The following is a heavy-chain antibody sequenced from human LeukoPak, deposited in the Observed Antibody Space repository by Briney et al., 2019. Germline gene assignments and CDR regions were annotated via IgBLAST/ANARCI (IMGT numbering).Heavy chain of an antibody. V-gene: IGHV3-48*03. CDR3: ARDSYFDYARGYFDY. Sequence: GGSLRLSCAASGFTFSSYEMNWVRQAPGKGLEWGSYIISSGSTIYYADSVKGRFTISRDNAKSSLYLQMNSLRAEDTAVYYCARDSYFDYARGYFDYWGQGTLVTVSS. CDR2: IISSGSTI. D-gene: IGHD2-2*01. J-gene: IGHJ4*02. CDR1: GFTFSSYE.